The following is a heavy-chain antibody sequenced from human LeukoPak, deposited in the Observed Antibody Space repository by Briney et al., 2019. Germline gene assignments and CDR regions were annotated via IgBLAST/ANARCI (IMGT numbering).Heavy chain of an antibody. CDR3: ARDHSSWLRFGTLYWYFDL. CDR2: IIPIFGTA. Sequence: SVKVSFKASAGTFSSYAISWVRQAPGQGLEWMGRIIPIFGTANYAQKFQGRVTITTDESTSTAYMELSSLRSEDTAVYYCARDHSSWLRFGTLYWYFDLWGRGTLVTVSS. J-gene: IGHJ2*01. CDR1: AGTFSSYA. D-gene: IGHD5-12*01. V-gene: IGHV1-69*05.